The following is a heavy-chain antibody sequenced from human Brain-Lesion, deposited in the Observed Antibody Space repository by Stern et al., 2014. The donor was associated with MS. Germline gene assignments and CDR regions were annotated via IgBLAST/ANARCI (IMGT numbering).Heavy chain of an antibody. J-gene: IGHJ4*02. Sequence: QLQLVQSGAEVKKPGASVKVSCKASGYTFTGYYMHWVRQAPGQGLEWMGWINPKSGGTNYAQKFQGWVTMTRDTSINTAYMELSRLRSDDTAVYYCATYYYDSTGYNDFWGQGPLVTVSS. CDR1: GYTFTGYY. V-gene: IGHV1-2*04. D-gene: IGHD3-22*01. CDR3: ATYYYDSTGYNDF. CDR2: INPKSGGT.